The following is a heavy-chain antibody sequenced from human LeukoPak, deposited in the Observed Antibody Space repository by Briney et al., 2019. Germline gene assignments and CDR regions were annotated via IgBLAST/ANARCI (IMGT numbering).Heavy chain of an antibody. D-gene: IGHD6-19*01. CDR2: IIPIFGTA. V-gene: IGHV1-69*01. Sequence: SVTVSCKASGGTFSSYAISWVRQAPGQGLEWMGGIIPIFGTANYAQKFQGRVTITADESTSTAYMEPSSLRSEDTAVYYCARTSSGWYGGGDYWGQGTLVTVSS. J-gene: IGHJ4*02. CDR1: GGTFSSYA. CDR3: ARTSSGWYGGGDY.